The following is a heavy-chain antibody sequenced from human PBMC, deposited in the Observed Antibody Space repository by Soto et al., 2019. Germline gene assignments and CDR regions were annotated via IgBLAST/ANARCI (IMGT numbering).Heavy chain of an antibody. J-gene: IGHJ6*02. CDR2: IYHSGST. D-gene: IGHD5-12*01. Sequence: PSETLSLTCAVSGGSISSSNWWSWVRQPPGKGLEWIGEIYHSGSTNYNPSLKSRVTISVDKSKNQFSLKLSSVTAADTAVYYCARERRGYSGYDLYYYYGMDVWGQGTTVTVYS. CDR3: ARERRGYSGYDLYYYYGMDV. V-gene: IGHV4-4*02. CDR1: GGSISSSNW.